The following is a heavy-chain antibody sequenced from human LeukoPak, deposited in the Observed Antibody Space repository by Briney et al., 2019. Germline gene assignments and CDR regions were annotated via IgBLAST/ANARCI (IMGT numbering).Heavy chain of an antibody. D-gene: IGHD3-10*01. Sequence: SGPTLVNSTQILTLTCTFSGFSLSTSAMCVSWIRQPPGKALEWLARIDWDDDKYYSTSLKTRLTISKDTSKNQVVLTMTNMDPVDTATYYCARIMVRGVTHAFDIWGQGTMVTVSS. J-gene: IGHJ3*02. V-gene: IGHV2-70*11. CDR1: GFSLSTSAMC. CDR2: IDWDDDK. CDR3: ARIMVRGVTHAFDI.